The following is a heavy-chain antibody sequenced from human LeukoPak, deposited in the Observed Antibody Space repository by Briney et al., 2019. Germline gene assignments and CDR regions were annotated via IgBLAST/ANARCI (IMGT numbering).Heavy chain of an antibody. D-gene: IGHD6-19*01. Sequence: GASVKVSCKASGYTFTSYHMHWVRQAPGQGLEWMGIIQPSGGSTSYAQKFQGRVTMTRDTSTSTAYMELSSLRSEDMAVYYCARGAVAGRRFDYWGQGTLVTVSS. CDR3: ARGAVAGRRFDY. CDR2: IQPSGGST. V-gene: IGHV1-46*03. J-gene: IGHJ4*02. CDR1: GYTFTSYH.